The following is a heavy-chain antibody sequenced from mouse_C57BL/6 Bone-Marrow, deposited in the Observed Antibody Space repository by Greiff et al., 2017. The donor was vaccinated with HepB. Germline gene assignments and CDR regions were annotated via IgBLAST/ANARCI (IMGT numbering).Heavy chain of an antibody. CDR2: ISNGGGST. CDR3: ARHLITTVVDRYFDV. J-gene: IGHJ1*03. V-gene: IGHV5-12*01. Sequence: EVKVVESGGGLVQPGGSLKLSCAASGFTFSDYYMYWVRQTPEKRLEWVAYISNGGGSTYYPDTVKGRFTISRDNAKNTLYLQMSRLKSEDTAMYYCARHLITTVVDRYFDVWGTGTTVTVSS. CDR1: GFTFSDYY. D-gene: IGHD1-1*01.